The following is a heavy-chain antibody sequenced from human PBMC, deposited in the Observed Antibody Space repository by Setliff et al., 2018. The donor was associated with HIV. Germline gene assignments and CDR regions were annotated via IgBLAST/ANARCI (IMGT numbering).Heavy chain of an antibody. CDR1: GYSFTSYW. Sequence: PGESLKISCKGSGYSFTSYWIVWVRQMPGKGLEWMGIIYPGDSDTRYSPSFQGQVTISADKSISTAYLQWSSLKASDTAMYYCARQSAAAGTWSYYYYYGMDVWGQGTTVTVSS. D-gene: IGHD6-13*01. CDR3: ARQSAAAGTWSYYYYYGMDV. V-gene: IGHV5-51*01. J-gene: IGHJ6*02. CDR2: IYPGDSDT.